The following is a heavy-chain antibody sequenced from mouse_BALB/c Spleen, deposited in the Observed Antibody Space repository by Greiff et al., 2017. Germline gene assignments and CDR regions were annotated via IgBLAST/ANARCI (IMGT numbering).Heavy chain of an antibody. J-gene: IGHJ1*01. CDR3: TRWLLQRYFDV. CDR1: GYTFTSYW. D-gene: IGHD2-3*01. Sequence: EVQLQQSGTVLARPGASVKMSCKASGYTFTSYWMHWVKQRPGQGLEWIGAIYPGNSDTSYNQKFKGKAKLTAVTSTSTAYMELSSLTNEDSAVYYCTRWLLQRYFDVWGAGTTVTVSS. CDR2: IYPGNSDT. V-gene: IGHV1-5*01.